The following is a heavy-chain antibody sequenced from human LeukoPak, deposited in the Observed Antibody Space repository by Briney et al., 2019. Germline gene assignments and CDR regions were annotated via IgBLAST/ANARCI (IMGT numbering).Heavy chain of an antibody. D-gene: IGHD6-13*01. J-gene: IGHJ6*02. CDR1: GGTFSSYA. CDR2: ISAFNGNT. CDR3: ASGQTYSSSWQGDYYYGMDV. V-gene: IGHV1-18*01. Sequence: ASVKVSCKASGGTFSSYAISWVRQAPGQGLEWMGWISAFNGNTNYSQNLQGRVTMTTDTSTSTAYMELRSLRSDDTAVYYCASGQTYSSSWQGDYYYGMDVWGQGTTVTVSS.